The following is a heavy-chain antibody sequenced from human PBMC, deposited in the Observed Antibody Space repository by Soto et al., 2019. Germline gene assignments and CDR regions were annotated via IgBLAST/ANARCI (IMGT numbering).Heavy chain of an antibody. D-gene: IGHD6-19*01. CDR1: GYTFSGYY. V-gene: IGHV1-2*02. Sequence: ASVKVSCKASGYTFSGYYMHWVRQAPGQGLEWMGWINPNSGGTNYVQKFQGRVTMTRDTPISTVYMELSRLRSDDTAVYYCARGGYSSGWGYNYGMDVWGQGTTVTVSS. CDR2: INPNSGGT. CDR3: ARGGYSSGWGYNYGMDV. J-gene: IGHJ6*02.